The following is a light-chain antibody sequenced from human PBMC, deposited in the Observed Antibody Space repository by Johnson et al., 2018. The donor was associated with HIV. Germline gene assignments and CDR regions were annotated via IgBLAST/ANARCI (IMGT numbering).Light chain of an antibody. J-gene: IGLJ1*01. Sequence: QSVLTQPPSVSAAPGQKVTISCSGSSSNIGNNYVSWYQQLPGTAPKLLIYDNNKRPSGIPDRFSDSKSGTSATLGITGLQTGDEADYYCGTWDSSLSAGVFGTGTKVPVL. V-gene: IGLV1-51*01. CDR2: DNN. CDR3: GTWDSSLSAGV. CDR1: SSNIGNNY.